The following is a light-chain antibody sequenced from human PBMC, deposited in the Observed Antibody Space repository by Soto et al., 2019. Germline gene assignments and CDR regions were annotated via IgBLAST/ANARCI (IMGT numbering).Light chain of an antibody. CDR1: QSVSSSY. Sequence: EMVLTQSPGTLSLSPGERATLSCRASQSVSSSYLAWYQHKPGQAPRLLIYGASSRATGIPDRFSGSGSGKDFTLTISRLEPEDFAVYYCQQYGSSPPYTFGQGTKLEIK. CDR2: GAS. V-gene: IGKV3-20*01. CDR3: QQYGSSPPYT. J-gene: IGKJ2*01.